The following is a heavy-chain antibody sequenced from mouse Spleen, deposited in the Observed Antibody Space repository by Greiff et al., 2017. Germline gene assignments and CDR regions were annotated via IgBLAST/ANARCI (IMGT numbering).Heavy chain of an antibody. Sequence: EVQLVESGPGLVKPSQSLSLTCSVTGYSITSGYYWNWIRQFPGNKLEWMGYISYDGSNNYNPSLKNRISITRDTSKNQFFLKLNSVTTEDTATYYCARELDYWGQGTTLTVSS. CDR3: ARELDY. V-gene: IGHV3-6*01. CDR1: GYSITSGYY. CDR2: ISYDGSN. J-gene: IGHJ2*01.